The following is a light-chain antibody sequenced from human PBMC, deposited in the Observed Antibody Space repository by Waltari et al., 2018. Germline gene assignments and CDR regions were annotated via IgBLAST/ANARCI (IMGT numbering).Light chain of an antibody. Sequence: EIVMTQSPATLSVSLGERATLSCRASQSVSSNLAWYQQKPGQAPRLLISGASTRATGIPARFSGSGSGTEFTLTISSLQSEDFAVYYCQQYNNWPRRTFGGGTKVEIK. V-gene: IGKV3-15*01. CDR3: QQYNNWPRRT. CDR2: GAS. J-gene: IGKJ4*01. CDR1: QSVSSN.